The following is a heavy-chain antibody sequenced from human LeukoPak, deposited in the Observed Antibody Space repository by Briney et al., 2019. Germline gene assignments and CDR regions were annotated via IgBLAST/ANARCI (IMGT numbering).Heavy chain of an antibody. D-gene: IGHD3-10*01. V-gene: IGHV1-46*01. J-gene: IGHJ3*02. Sequence: ASVKVSCKASGYTFTSYYMHWVRQAPGQGLEWMGIINPSGGSTSYAQKFQGRVTMTRDTSTSTVYMELSSLRSEDTAVYYCARHYYGSGSYYHGAFDIWGQGTMVTVSS. CDR3: ARHYYGSGSYYHGAFDI. CDR1: GYTFTSYY. CDR2: INPSGGST.